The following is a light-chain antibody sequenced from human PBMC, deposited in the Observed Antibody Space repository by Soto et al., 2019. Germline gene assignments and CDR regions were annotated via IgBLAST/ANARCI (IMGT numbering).Light chain of an antibody. V-gene: IGKV1-5*01. CDR3: QQYNSYLWT. Sequence: MQMTQSPSTLSASLGGGVTITCRASQSISSWLAWYQQKPGKAPKLPIYDASSLESGVPSRFSGSGSGTEFTLTISSLQPDDFATYYCQQYNSYLWTFGQGTKVDI. J-gene: IGKJ1*01. CDR1: QSISSW. CDR2: DAS.